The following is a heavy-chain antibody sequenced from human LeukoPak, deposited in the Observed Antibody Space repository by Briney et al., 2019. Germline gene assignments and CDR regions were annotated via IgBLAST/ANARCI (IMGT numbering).Heavy chain of an antibody. J-gene: IGHJ4*02. D-gene: IGHD2-15*01. CDR3: TRDTGCPGGTCYSFYDY. CDR1: GFTFSNYW. CDR2: IKQDGTEK. V-gene: IGHV3-7*01. Sequence: QPGGSLGLSCAASGFTFSNYWMTWVRQAPGKGLEWVANIKQDGTEKYYVDSVKGRFTISRDNAENSLYLQMNSLRAEDTAVYYCTRDTGCPGGTCYSFYDYWAREPWSPSPQ.